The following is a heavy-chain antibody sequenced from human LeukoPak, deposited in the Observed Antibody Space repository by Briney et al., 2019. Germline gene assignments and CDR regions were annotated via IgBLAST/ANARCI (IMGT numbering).Heavy chain of an antibody. V-gene: IGHV4-39*01. Sequence: ASETLSLTCTVSGGSISSSSYYWGWIRQPPGKGLAWIGSIYYSGSTYYNPSLKSRVTISVDTSKNQFSLKLSSVTAADTAVYYCATPSYSSSWSLNWYFDLWGRGTLVTVSS. CDR1: GGSISSSSYY. CDR2: IYYSGST. J-gene: IGHJ2*01. D-gene: IGHD6-13*01. CDR3: ATPSYSSSWSLNWYFDL.